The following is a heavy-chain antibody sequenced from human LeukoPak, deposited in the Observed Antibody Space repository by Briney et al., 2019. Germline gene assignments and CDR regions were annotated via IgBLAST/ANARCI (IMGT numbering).Heavy chain of an antibody. D-gene: IGHD4-23*01. J-gene: IGHJ4*02. Sequence: GGSLRLSCAASGFTFSSYGMHWVRQAPGKGLEWVAFIRFDGNNKYYADSVKDRFTISRDNSKNTLYLQMNSLRAEDTAVYYCAKDRLRWNGGFDYWGQGTLVTVSS. V-gene: IGHV3-30*02. CDR1: GFTFSSYG. CDR2: IRFDGNNK. CDR3: AKDRLRWNGGFDY.